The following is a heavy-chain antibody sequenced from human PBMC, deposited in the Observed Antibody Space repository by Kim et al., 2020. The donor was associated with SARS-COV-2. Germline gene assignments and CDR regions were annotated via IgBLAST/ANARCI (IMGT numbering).Heavy chain of an antibody. Sequence: GGSLRLSCAASGFTFSSYGMHWVRQAPGKGLEWVAVISYDGSNKYYADSVKGRFTISRDNSKNTLYLQMNSLRAEDTAVYYCAKDLRHDYSFYWGQGTLVTVSS. D-gene: IGHD4-4*01. CDR2: ISYDGSNK. CDR1: GFTFSSYG. V-gene: IGHV3-30*18. J-gene: IGHJ4*02. CDR3: AKDLRHDYSFY.